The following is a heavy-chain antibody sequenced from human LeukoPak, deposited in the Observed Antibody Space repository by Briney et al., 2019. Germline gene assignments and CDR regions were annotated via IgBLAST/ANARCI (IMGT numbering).Heavy chain of an antibody. Sequence: GESLKISCKGSGYSFTSYWISWVRQMPGKGLEWMGRIDPSDSYTNYSPSFQGHVTISADKSISTAYLQWSSLKASDTAMYYCARHTGGSSWFDPWGQGTLATVSS. J-gene: IGHJ5*02. CDR1: GYSFTSYW. V-gene: IGHV5-10-1*01. D-gene: IGHD1-26*01. CDR2: IDPSDSYT. CDR3: ARHTGGSSWFDP.